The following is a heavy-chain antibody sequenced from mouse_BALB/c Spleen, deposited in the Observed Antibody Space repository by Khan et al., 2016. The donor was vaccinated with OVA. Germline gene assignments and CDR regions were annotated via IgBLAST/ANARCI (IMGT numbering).Heavy chain of an antibody. CDR3: ARTDYYGSVYYFDY. CDR2: IDPYNGGT. Sequence: VQLQQPGPELVKPGASVKVSCKASGYSFTDYNMFWVKQSHGKSLEWIGYIDPYNGGTSYNQKFKGKATLTVDKSSSTAFMHLSSLTSEDSAVFYCARTDYYGSVYYFDYWGQGTTLTVSS. D-gene: IGHD1-1*01. CDR1: GYSFTDYN. J-gene: IGHJ2*01. V-gene: IGHV1S135*01.